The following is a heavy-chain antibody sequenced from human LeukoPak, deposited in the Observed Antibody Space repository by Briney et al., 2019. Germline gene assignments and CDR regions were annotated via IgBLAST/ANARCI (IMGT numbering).Heavy chain of an antibody. CDR1: GFTFSSYG. CDR3: ARDVGYSGYDYIVSSSWSFDY. CDR2: IRYDGSNK. V-gene: IGHV3-30*02. D-gene: IGHD5-12*01. Sequence: GGSLRLSCAASGFTFSSYGMHWVRQAPGKGLEWVAFIRYDGSNKYYADSVKGRFTISRDNAKNSLYLQMNSLRAEDTAVYYCARDVGYSGYDYIVSSSWSFDYWGQGTLATVSS. J-gene: IGHJ4*02.